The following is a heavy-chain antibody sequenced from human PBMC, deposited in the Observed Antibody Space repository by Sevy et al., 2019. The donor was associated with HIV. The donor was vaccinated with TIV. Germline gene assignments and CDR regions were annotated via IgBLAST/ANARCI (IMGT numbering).Heavy chain of an antibody. J-gene: IGHJ4*02. D-gene: IGHD4-17*01. CDR1: GFTFSSYA. V-gene: IGHV3-23*01. CDR3: AKSTASYSGDYGY. CDR2: ISGSGVGT. Sequence: GGSLRLSCAASGFTFSSYAMSWVRQTPGKGLEWVSTISGSGVGTNYADSVKGRFTISRDNSKNTLYLQMNSLRAEDSAVYYCAKSTASYSGDYGYWGQGTLVTVSS.